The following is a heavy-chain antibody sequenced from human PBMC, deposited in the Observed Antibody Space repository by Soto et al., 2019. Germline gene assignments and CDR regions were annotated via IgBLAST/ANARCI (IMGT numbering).Heavy chain of an antibody. CDR2: ISAYNGNT. CDR1: GYTFTSYG. V-gene: IGHV1-18*01. J-gene: IGHJ4*02. CDR3: ASSGQRKRTKGELLRLTY. Sequence: ASVKVSCKASGYTFTSYGISWVRQAPGQGLEWMGWISAYNGNTNYAQKLQGRVTMTTDTSTSTAYMELRSLRSDDTAVYCCASSGQRKRTKGELLRLTYWGQGTLVTASS. D-gene: IGHD1-26*01.